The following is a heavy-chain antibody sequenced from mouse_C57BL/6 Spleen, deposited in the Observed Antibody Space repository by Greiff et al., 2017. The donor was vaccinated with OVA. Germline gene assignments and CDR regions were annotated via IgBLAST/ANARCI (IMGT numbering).Heavy chain of an antibody. CDR3: ASSGYGSSYDYFDY. CDR2: INPGSGGT. J-gene: IGHJ2*01. D-gene: IGHD1-1*01. V-gene: IGHV1-54*01. CDR1: GYAFTNYL. Sequence: VQLQQSGAELVRPGTSVKVSCKASGYAFTNYLIEWVKQRPGQGLEWIGVINPGSGGTNYNEKFKGKATLTADKSSSTAYMQLSSLTSEDSAVYFCASSGYGSSYDYFDYWGQGTTLTVSS.